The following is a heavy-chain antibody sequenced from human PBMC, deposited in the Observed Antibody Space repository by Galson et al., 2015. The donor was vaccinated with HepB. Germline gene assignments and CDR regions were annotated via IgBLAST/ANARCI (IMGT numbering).Heavy chain of an antibody. D-gene: IGHD2-8*01. Sequence: SVKVSCKASGYTFTSYAMHWVRQAPGQRLEWMGWINAGNGNTKYSQKFQGRVTITRDTSASTAYMELSSLRSEDTAVYYCARARGYCTNGVCPFDYWGQGTLVTVSS. CDR1: GYTFTSYA. CDR3: ARARGYCTNGVCPFDY. J-gene: IGHJ4*02. CDR2: INAGNGNT. V-gene: IGHV1-3*01.